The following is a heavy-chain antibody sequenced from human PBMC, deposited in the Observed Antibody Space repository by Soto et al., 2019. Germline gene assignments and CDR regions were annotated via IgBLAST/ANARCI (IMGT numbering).Heavy chain of an antibody. CDR2: ISAYNGNT. J-gene: IGHJ5*02. Sequence: AAVKVSCKASGYTFTSYGISWVRQAPGQGLEWMGWISAYNGNTNYAQKLQGRVTMTTDTSTSTAYMELRSLRSDDTAVYYCARRYCSSPSCYNSFVPLGKRPLRTGSS. D-gene: IGHD2-2*01. CDR1: GYTFTSYG. CDR3: ARRYCSSPSCYNSFVP. V-gene: IGHV1-18*01.